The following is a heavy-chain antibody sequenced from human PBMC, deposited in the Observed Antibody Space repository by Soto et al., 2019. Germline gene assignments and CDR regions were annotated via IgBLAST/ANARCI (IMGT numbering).Heavy chain of an antibody. Sequence: PGGSLRRSCAASGFTFSDHYMDWVRQALGKGLEWVGRARNKANRYTTEYAASVKGRFTISRDDSKNSLYLQMNSLKAEDTAVYYCARYCSSTSCSSLYYYFGMDVWGQGTTVTVSS. CDR1: GFTFSDHY. D-gene: IGHD2-2*01. V-gene: IGHV3-72*01. CDR3: ARYCSSTSCSSLYYYFGMDV. J-gene: IGHJ6*02. CDR2: ARNKANRYTT.